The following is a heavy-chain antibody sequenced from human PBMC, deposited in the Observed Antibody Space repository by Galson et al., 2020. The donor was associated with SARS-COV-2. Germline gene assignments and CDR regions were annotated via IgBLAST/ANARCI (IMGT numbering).Heavy chain of an antibody. CDR2: IYYSGST. CDR1: GGSIISYY. Sequence: SETLSLTCTVSGGSIISYYWSWIRQPPGKGLEWIGYIYYSGSTNYNPSLKSRVTISVDTSKNQFSLKLSSVTAADTAVYYCARDRAQLEWEPSRWDYYYYMDVWGKGTTVTVSS. D-gene: IGHD1-26*01. J-gene: IGHJ6*03. CDR3: ARDRAQLEWEPSRWDYYYYMDV. V-gene: IGHV4-59*01.